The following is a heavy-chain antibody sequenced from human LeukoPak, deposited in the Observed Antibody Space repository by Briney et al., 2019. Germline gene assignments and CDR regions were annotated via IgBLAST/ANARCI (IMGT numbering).Heavy chain of an antibody. CDR2: VYQTGAT. D-gene: IGHD3-10*01. Sequence: SETLPLTCSVSGQSIRSGYYWGWIRQSPGKRLEWIGSVYQTGATDNNPSLKSRVTILVDTSKNQFSLKLTSVTAADTAVYYCARGGIRGGVDNWFDPWGQGTLVTVSS. V-gene: IGHV4-38-2*02. J-gene: IGHJ5*02. CDR1: GQSIRSGYY. CDR3: ARGGIRGGVDNWFDP.